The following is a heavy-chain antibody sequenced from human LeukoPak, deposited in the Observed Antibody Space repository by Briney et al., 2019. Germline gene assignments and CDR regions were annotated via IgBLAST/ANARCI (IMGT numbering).Heavy chain of an antibody. CDR1: GYTFTGYY. J-gene: IGHJ5*02. CDR2: VNPNSGGT. D-gene: IGHD6-13*01. CDR3: ARRLIAAAGTRWFDP. Sequence: ASVKVSCKASGYTFTGYYMHWARQAPGQGLEWMGWVNPNSGGTNYAQKFQGRVTMTRDTSISTAYMELSRLRSDDTAVYYCARRLIAAAGTRWFDPWGQGTLVTVSS. V-gene: IGHV1-2*02.